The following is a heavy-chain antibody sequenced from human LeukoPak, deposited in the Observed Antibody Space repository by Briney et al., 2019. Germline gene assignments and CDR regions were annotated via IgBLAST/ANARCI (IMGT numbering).Heavy chain of an antibody. J-gene: IGHJ4*02. V-gene: IGHV3-23*01. CDR1: GFTFSSYA. CDR2: ISGSGGST. CDR3: ARQFVAPSNYFDY. D-gene: IGHD3-16*01. Sequence: GGSLRLSCAASGFTFSSYAMSWVRQAPGKGLEWVSAISGSGGSTYYADSVKGRFTISRDNSKNTLYLQMNSLRAEDTAVYYCARQFVAPSNYFDYWGQGTLVTVSS.